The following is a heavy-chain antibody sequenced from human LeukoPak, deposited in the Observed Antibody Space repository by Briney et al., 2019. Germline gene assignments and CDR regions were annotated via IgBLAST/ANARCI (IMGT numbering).Heavy chain of an antibody. J-gene: IGHJ3*01. V-gene: IGHV3-7*01. CDR3: ARQWGWFTSGWWLDTLDV. CDR2: IKEDGSVT. D-gene: IGHD6-19*01. Sequence: GGSLRLSCAASGFTFSSYWMSWVRQAPGKGLERVANIKEDGSVTNYMDSVKGRFTISRDNAKNSMYLEINCLRAEDTAVYYCARQWGWFTSGWWLDTLDVWGQGSMVIVSS. CDR1: GFTFSSYW.